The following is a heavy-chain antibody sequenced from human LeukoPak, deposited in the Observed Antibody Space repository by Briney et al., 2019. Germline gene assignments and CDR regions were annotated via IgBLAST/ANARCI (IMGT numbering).Heavy chain of an antibody. V-gene: IGHV4-39*01. J-gene: IGHJ4*02. CDR2: IFYSGST. Sequence: PSETLSLTCSVSGDSINSYGYSWAWIRQPPVNRPEWLGSIFYSGSTHYNPSLQSRITISADTSKGQFSLKLSSVTAADTAVYYCARQGVGATDFWGQGSLVTVSS. CDR1: GDSINSYGYS. CDR3: ARQGVGATDF. D-gene: IGHD1-26*01.